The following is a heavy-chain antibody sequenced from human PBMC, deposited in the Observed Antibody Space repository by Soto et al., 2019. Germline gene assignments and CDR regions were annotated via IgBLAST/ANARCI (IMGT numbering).Heavy chain of an antibody. J-gene: IGHJ5*02. CDR2: IYYSGST. CDR1: GGSISSYY. D-gene: IGHD3-22*01. CDR3: ARWASSGAT. Sequence: QVQLQESGPGLVKPSETLSLTCTVSGGSISSYYWSWIRQPPGKGLGWIGYIYYSGSTNYNPSLKSRVTISVDTSKNRSALRLSSVTAADTAVYYCARWASSGATWGQGTLVTVSS. V-gene: IGHV4-59*01.